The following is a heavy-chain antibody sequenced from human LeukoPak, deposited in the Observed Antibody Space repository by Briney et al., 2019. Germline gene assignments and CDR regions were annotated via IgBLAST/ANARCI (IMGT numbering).Heavy chain of an antibody. J-gene: IGHJ6*03. CDR2: INHSGST. CDR1: GGSFSGYY. Sequence: SETLSLTCAVYGGSFSGYYWSWIRQPPGKGLEWIGEINHSGSTNYNPSLKSRVTISVDTSKNQFTLKLSSVTAADTAMYYCARVDYYYMDVWGKGTTVTVSS. CDR3: ARVDYYYMDV. V-gene: IGHV4-34*01.